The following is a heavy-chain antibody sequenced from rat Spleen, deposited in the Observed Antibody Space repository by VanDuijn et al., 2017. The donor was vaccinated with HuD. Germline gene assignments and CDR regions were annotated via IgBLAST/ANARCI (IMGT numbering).Heavy chain of an antibody. CDR1: GFTFSDYY. Sequence: EVQLVESGGGLVQPGRSLKLSCAASGFTFSDYYMAWIRQAPKKGLEWVATISYGDTSGHSSTYYRDSVKGRFTISRDNAKSTLSLQMDSLRSEDTATYYCARRHYGYTDYFDYWGQGVMVTVSS. V-gene: IGHV5-7*01. J-gene: IGHJ2*01. CDR2: ISYGDTSGHSST. CDR3: ARRHYGYTDYFDY. D-gene: IGHD1-9*01.